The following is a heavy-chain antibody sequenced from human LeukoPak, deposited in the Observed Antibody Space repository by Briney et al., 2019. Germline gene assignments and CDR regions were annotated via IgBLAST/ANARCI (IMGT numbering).Heavy chain of an antibody. Sequence: GGSLRLSCAASGFTFSSYAMHWVRQAPGKGLEWVAVISYDGSNKYYADSVKGRFTISRDNSKNTLYLQMNSLRAEDTAVYYCAKEWKWEPSRTGFDYWGQGTLVTVSS. D-gene: IGHD1-26*01. CDR1: GFTFSSYA. CDR2: ISYDGSNK. J-gene: IGHJ4*02. V-gene: IGHV3-30-3*01. CDR3: AKEWKWEPSRTGFDY.